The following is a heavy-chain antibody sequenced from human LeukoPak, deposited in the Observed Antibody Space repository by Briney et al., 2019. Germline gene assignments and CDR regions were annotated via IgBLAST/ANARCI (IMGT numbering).Heavy chain of an antibody. CDR3: ARDPLLWFGEAIDY. Sequence: EASVTVSCTASGYTFTSYGISWVRQAPGQGLEWMGWISAYNGNTNYAQKLQGRVTMTTDTSTSTAYMELRSLRSDDTAVYYCARDPLLWFGEAIDYWGQGTLVTVSS. CDR1: GYTFTSYG. J-gene: IGHJ4*02. D-gene: IGHD3-10*01. CDR2: ISAYNGNT. V-gene: IGHV1-18*01.